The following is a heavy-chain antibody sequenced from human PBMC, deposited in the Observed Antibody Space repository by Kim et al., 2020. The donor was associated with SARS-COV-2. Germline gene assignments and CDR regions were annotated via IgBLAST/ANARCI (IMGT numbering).Heavy chain of an antibody. J-gene: IGHJ4*02. CDR2: IYSDGSA. V-gene: IGHV3-53*01. CDR1: GFSVSNNY. Sequence: GGSLRLSCAVSGFSVSNNYMSWVRQAPGKGLEWVSLIYSDGSAYYADSVKGRFTISRDNSRNTLYLQMNTLRVEDTAVYYCARAVATDKYYFYYWGQVTL. CDR3: ARAVATDKYYFYY. D-gene: IGHD5-12*01.